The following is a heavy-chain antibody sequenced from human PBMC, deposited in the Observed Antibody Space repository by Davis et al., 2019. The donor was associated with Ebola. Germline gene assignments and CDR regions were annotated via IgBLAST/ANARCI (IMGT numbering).Heavy chain of an antibody. CDR1: GGSLRGYF. CDR3: AREREGTTPNWFDS. CDR2: VHYSGTP. Sequence: SETLSLTCAVPGGSLRGYFWSWIRQSPGKGLEWIGYVHYSGTPNYNPSLESRVTISIETSKNQFSLRLNSVAAADTATYYCAREREGTTPNWFDSWGQGTLVTVSS. J-gene: IGHJ5*01. V-gene: IGHV4-59*01. D-gene: IGHD1-7*01.